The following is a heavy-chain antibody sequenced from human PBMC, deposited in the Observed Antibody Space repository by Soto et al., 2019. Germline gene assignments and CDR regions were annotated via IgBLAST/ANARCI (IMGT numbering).Heavy chain of an antibody. CDR2: IKAGNGDT. V-gene: IGHV1-3*01. Sequence: ASVKVTCKSSGYTFTTFAVHWVRQAPGQRLEWMGYIKAGNGDTKYSQKFQGRVTFTRDIPATTAYMELSSLRSEDTAVYYCARGSTVPQIDYWGQGTRDTVSS. J-gene: IGHJ4*02. CDR3: ARGSTVPQIDY. CDR1: GYTFTTFA. D-gene: IGHD3-10*01.